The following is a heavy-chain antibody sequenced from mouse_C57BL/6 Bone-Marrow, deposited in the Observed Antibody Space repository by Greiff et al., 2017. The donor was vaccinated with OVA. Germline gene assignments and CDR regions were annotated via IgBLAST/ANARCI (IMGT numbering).Heavy chain of an antibody. Sequence: DVKLVESAGGLVQPGSSMKLSCTASGFTFSDYYMAWVRQVPEKGLEWVANINYDGSSTYYLDSLKSRFIISRDNAKNILYLQMSSLKSEDTATYYCARVAGYGFDYWGQGTTLTVSS. CDR3: ARVAGYGFDY. V-gene: IGHV5-16*01. D-gene: IGHD1-1*01. J-gene: IGHJ2*01. CDR1: GFTFSDYY. CDR2: INYDGSST.